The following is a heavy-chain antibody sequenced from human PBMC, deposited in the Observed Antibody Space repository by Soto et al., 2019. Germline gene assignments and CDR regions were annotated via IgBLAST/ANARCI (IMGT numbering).Heavy chain of an antibody. CDR1: GFTFSSYG. Sequence: GGSLRLSCAASGFTFSSYGMHWVRQAPGKGPEWVAVISYDGSNKYYADSVKGRFTISRDNSKNTLYLQMNSLRAEDTAVYYCAKHDYGDYNGMDAWGQGTTVTVSS. CDR3: AKHDYGDYNGMDA. J-gene: IGHJ6*02. D-gene: IGHD4-17*01. CDR2: ISYDGSNK. V-gene: IGHV3-30*18.